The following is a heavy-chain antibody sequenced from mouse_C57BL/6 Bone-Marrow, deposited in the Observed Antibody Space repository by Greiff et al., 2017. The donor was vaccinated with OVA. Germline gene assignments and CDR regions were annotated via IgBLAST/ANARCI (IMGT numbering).Heavy chain of an antibody. CDR1: GFNIKDYY. CDR3: TTGTTVVSKGLDAMDY. J-gene: IGHJ4*01. D-gene: IGHD1-1*01. Sequence: EVQLQESGAELVRPGASVKLSCTASGFNIKDYYMHWVKQRPEQGLEWIGRIDPEDGDTEYAPKFQGKATMTADTSSNTAYLQLSSLTSEDTAVYYCTTGTTVVSKGLDAMDYWGQGTSVTVSS. CDR2: IDPEDGDT. V-gene: IGHV14-1*01.